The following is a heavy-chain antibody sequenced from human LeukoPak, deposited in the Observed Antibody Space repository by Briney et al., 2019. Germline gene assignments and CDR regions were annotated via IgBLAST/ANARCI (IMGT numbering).Heavy chain of an antibody. D-gene: IGHD6-6*01. J-gene: IGHJ6*03. CDR2: INSNSRTI. Sequence: GGSLRLSCAASGFTFSSYSMNWVRQAPGKGLEWVSSINSNSRTIYYADSVKGRFTISRDNAKNTLYLQMNSLRAEDTAVYYCARVGTARPDSGYYYYYMDVWGKGTTVTVSS. CDR1: GFTFSSYS. V-gene: IGHV3-48*01. CDR3: ARVGTARPDSGYYYYYMDV.